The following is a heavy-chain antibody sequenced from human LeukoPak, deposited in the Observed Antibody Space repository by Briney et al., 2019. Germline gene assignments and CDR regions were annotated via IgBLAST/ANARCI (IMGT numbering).Heavy chain of an antibody. J-gene: IGHJ4*02. Sequence: ASVKVSCKASGYTFTGYHMHWVRQAPGQGLEWMGWINSNSGDTNYAQKFQGRVTITTDESTSTAYMELSSLRSEDTAAYYCARNTGTTFYFDYWGRGTLVTVSS. CDR3: ARNTGTTFYFDY. D-gene: IGHD1-1*01. V-gene: IGHV1-2*02. CDR1: GYTFTGYH. CDR2: INSNSGDT.